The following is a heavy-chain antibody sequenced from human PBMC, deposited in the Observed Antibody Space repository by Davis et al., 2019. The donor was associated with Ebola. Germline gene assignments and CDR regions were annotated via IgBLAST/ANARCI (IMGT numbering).Heavy chain of an antibody. Sequence: SLKISCAASGFTFDDYAMHWVRQAPGKGLEWVSGISWNSGSIGYADSVKGRFTISRDNAKNSLYLQMNSLRAEDTALYYCARDTWYSGDDNGGDWGQGTLVTVSS. CDR1: GFTFDDYA. CDR2: ISWNSGSI. V-gene: IGHV3-9*01. CDR3: ARDTWYSGDDNGGD. D-gene: IGHD1-26*01. J-gene: IGHJ4*02.